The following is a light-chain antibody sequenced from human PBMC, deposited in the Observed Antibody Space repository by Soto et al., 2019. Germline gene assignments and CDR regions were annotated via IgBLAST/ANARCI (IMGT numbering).Light chain of an antibody. V-gene: IGKV3-20*01. CDR1: QSASSSY. Sequence: EIVLTQSPGTLSLSPGERATLSCRTSQSASSSYLAWYQQKPGQAPRLLIYGASIRATGIPDRFSGSGSGKDFTLTISRLEPEDFAVYYCQQYGTSFWTFGQGTKVEIK. J-gene: IGKJ1*01. CDR2: GAS. CDR3: QQYGTSFWT.